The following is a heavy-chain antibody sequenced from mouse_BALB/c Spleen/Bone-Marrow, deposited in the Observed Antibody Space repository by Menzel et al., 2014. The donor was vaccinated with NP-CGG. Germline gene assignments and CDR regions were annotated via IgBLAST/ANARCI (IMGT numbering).Heavy chain of an antibody. CDR3: ARSRTGTYFDY. Sequence: VQLQQSGAELAKPGASVKMSCKASGYTFTSYWMHRVKQRPGQGLEWIGYINPSTGYTVYNQKFKDKATLTADKSSSTAYMQLSSLTSEDPAVYYCARSRTGTYFDYWGQGTTLTVSS. V-gene: IGHV1-7*01. D-gene: IGHD4-1*01. J-gene: IGHJ2*01. CDR2: INPSTGYT. CDR1: GYTFTSYW.